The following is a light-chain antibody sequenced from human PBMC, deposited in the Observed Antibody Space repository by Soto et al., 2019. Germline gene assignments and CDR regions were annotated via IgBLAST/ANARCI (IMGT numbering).Light chain of an antibody. CDR2: DAS. V-gene: IGKV1-5*01. Sequence: DIRITQSPSTLSSSVLDRFTITCRASQSISSWLAWYQQKPGKAPKLLIYDASSLESGVPSRFSGSGSGTEFTLTISSLQPDDFATYYCQQYNSYWTFGQGTKVDI. CDR3: QQYNSYWT. J-gene: IGKJ1*01. CDR1: QSISSW.